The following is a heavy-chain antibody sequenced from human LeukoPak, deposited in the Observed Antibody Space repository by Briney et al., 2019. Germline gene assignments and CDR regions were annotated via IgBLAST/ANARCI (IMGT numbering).Heavy chain of an antibody. CDR3: AKDRNEIVVVTAIESYFDC. D-gene: IGHD2-21*02. V-gene: IGHV3-30*02. J-gene: IGHJ4*02. CDR1: GFTFSTYS. Sequence: GGSLRLSCAVSGFTFSTYSMNWVRQAPGKGLEWVAVIWYEGSNKYYADSVKGRFTISRDNSKNTLYLQMNSLRAEDTAVYYCAKDRNEIVVVTAIESYFDCWGQGTLVTVSS. CDR2: IWYEGSNK.